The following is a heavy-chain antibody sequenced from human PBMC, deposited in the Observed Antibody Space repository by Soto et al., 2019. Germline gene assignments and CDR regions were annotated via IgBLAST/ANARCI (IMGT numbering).Heavy chain of an antibody. CDR3: ARQRGYTYGSNHFDY. CDR1: GYSFTSYW. V-gene: IGHV5-51*01. Sequence: GESLKISCKGSGYSFTSYWIGWVRQMPGKGLEWMGIIYPDDSDISYSPSYQGQVTISADTFISTAYLQWNSLKASDTAMYYCARQRGYTYGSNHFDYWGQGTLVTVSS. CDR2: IYPDDSDI. D-gene: IGHD5-18*01. J-gene: IGHJ4*02.